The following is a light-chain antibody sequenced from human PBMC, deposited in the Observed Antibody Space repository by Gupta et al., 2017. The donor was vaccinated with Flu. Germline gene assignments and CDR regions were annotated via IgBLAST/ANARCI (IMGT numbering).Light chain of an antibody. Sequence: TVTISCSGSSLNVGNNRVSWFQHLPGTAPTLIIYDNNRRPSGIADRFSGSKSGTSATLVITGLQTGDEADYYCGTWDSGQSGYVFGSGTTVTVL. CDR3: GTWDSGQSGYV. J-gene: IGLJ1*01. CDR2: DNN. CDR1: SLNVGNNR. V-gene: IGLV1-51*01.